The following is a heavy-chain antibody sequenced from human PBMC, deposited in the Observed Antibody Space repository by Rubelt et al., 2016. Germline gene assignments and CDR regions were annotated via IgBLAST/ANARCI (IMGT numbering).Heavy chain of an antibody. D-gene: IGHD6-19*01. CDR3: ASSGYSSGWPGAEYFQH. CDR1: GGSISSYY. CDR2: NYYSGST. Sequence: QVQLQQWGAGLLKPSETLSLTCTVSGGSISSYYWSWIRQPPGKGLEWIGYNYYSGSTNYNPSRKCLVTLLVHPSKIQFALRLGSVTAAETAVYYCASSGYSSGWPGAEYFQHWGQGTLVTVSS. J-gene: IGHJ1*01. V-gene: IGHV4-59*01.